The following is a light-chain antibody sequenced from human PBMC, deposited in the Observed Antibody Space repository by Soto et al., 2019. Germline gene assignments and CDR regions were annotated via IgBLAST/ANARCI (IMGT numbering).Light chain of an antibody. CDR1: QSVSSN. Sequence: EIVLTQSPGTLSLSPGERATLSCRASQSVSSNLAWYQQKPGQAPRLLIYGASTRATGIPARFSGSGSGTEFTLIISSLQSEDFATYYCQQSYSTPPTFGQGTKVDIK. V-gene: IGKV3-15*01. J-gene: IGKJ1*01. CDR2: GAS. CDR3: QQSYSTPPT.